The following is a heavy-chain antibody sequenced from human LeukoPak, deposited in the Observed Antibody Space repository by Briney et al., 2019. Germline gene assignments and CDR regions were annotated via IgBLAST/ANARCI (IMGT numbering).Heavy chain of an antibody. V-gene: IGHV4-39*01. CDR3: AALDSSSGWFDP. Sequence: SETLSLTCSVSVTSISSSGYFWGWIRQPPGKGLQWIGSIHYGGSTFYNPSLKSRVTISQDTSRDQFSLKLTSVTAADAAVYYCAALDSSSGWFDPWGRGILVTVSS. J-gene: IGHJ5*02. CDR1: VTSISSSGYF. CDR2: IHYGGST. D-gene: IGHD6-6*01.